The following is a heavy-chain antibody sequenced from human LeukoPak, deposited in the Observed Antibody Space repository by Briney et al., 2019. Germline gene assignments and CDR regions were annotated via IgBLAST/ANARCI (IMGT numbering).Heavy chain of an antibody. CDR1: GFTFSSYW. J-gene: IGHJ4*02. D-gene: IGHD3-22*01. CDR3: ARRYYYDSSGYPDY. CDR2: INSDGSST. Sequence: GGSLRLSCAASGFTFSSYWMHWVRQAPGKGLVWVSRINSDGSSTSYADSVKGRFTISRDNAKNTLYLQMNSLRVEDTAVYYCARRYYYDSSGYPDYWGQGTLATVSS. V-gene: IGHV3-74*01.